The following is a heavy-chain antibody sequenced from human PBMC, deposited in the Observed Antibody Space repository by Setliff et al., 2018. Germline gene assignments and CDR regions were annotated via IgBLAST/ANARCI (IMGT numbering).Heavy chain of an antibody. CDR1: GGSINNYH. V-gene: IGHV4-59*01. D-gene: IGHD1-26*01. CDR2: VGYNGNT. CDR3: ARWGENSGRPDWRAFDI. J-gene: IGHJ3*02. Sequence: SETLSLTCTVSGGSINNYHWNWIRQPPGKGLEWIGYVGYNGNTHYNPSLNSRVTMSVDTSENQFSLKLTSVSAADTAVYYCARWGENSGRPDWRAFDIWGQGTMVTVSS.